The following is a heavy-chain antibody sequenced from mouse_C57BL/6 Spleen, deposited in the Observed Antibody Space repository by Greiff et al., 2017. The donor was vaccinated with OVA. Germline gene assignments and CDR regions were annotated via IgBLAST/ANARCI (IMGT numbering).Heavy chain of an antibody. D-gene: IGHD1-1*01. CDR2: IYPGDGDT. CDR3: ARRITTVVAYYFDY. J-gene: IGHJ2*01. V-gene: IGHV1-82*01. Sequence: QVQLKESGPELVKPGASVKISCKASGYAFSSSWMNWVKQRPGKGLEWIGRIYPGDGDTNYNGKFKGKATLTADKSSSTAYMQLSSLTSEDSAVYFCARRITTVVAYYFDYWGQGTTPTVSS. CDR1: GYAFSSSW.